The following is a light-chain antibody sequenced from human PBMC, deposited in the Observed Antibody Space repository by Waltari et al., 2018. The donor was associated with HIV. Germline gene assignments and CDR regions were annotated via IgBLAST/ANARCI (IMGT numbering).Light chain of an antibody. J-gene: IGLJ2*01. CDR3: QPFDTSLGVV. CDR2: ANA. CDR1: NSNLGAGYA. Sequence: QSVLMQPPSVSGAPGQRVTMSCAGTNSNLGAGYAVHWYQQLPGTAPKFLIYANANRPSGVPDRFSGSKSGASASLAITGLQAEDEADYYCQPFDTSLGVVFGGGTKVTVL. V-gene: IGLV1-40*01.